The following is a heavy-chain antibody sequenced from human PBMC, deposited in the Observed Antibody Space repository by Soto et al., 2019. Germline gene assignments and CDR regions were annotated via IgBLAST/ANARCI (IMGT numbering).Heavy chain of an antibody. D-gene: IGHD5-12*01. Sequence: ASVKVSCKASGYTFTSYAMHWVRQAPGQRLEWMGWINAGNGNTKYSQKFQGRVTITRDTSASTAYMELSSLRSEDTAVYYCARDTIVATIGVFDYWGQGTLVTVSS. CDR2: INAGNGNT. CDR1: GYTFTSYA. V-gene: IGHV1-3*01. J-gene: IGHJ4*02. CDR3: ARDTIVATIGVFDY.